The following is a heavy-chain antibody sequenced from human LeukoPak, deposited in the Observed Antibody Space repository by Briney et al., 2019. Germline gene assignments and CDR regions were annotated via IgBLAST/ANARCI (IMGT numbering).Heavy chain of an antibody. CDR3: ARGEYGLFDY. CDR1: GGSISGGSYY. J-gene: IGHJ4*02. CDR2: IYYSGST. Sequence: PSETLSLTCTVSGGSISGGSYYWSWIRQPPGKGLEWIGYIYYSGSTKYNLSLKSRVTISVDTSSNQLSLKLSSVTAADTAVYYCARGEYGLFDYWGQGTLVTVSS. D-gene: IGHD2/OR15-2a*01. V-gene: IGHV4-61*01.